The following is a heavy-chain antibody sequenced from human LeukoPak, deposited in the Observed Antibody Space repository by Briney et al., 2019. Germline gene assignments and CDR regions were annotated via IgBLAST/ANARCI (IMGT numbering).Heavy chain of an antibody. CDR3: ARSAKLRVYYYYMDV. CDR2: IYTTGST. Sequence: PSETLSLTCTVSGDSITNYYWAWIRQPAGKGLEWIGRIYTTGSTNYNPSLKSRVTMSVDTSKNQFSLRLSSVTAADTAVYYCARSAKLRVYYYYMDVWGKGTTVTVSS. J-gene: IGHJ6*03. D-gene: IGHD1-26*01. V-gene: IGHV4-4*07. CDR1: GDSITNYY.